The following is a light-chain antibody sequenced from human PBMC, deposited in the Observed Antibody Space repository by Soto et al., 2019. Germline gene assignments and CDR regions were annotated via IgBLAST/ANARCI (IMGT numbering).Light chain of an antibody. J-gene: IGLJ2*01. CDR3: ISYRSSIIPVV. CDR1: SSDIGGYNY. CDR2: GVS. V-gene: IGLV2-14*01. Sequence: QSVLTQPASVSGSPGQSITISCTGTSSDIGGYNYVSWYQQHPGKAPKLMIYGVSNRPSGVSGRFFGSKSGNTASLTISGLQPEDEADYYCISYRSSIIPVVFGGGTKLNVL.